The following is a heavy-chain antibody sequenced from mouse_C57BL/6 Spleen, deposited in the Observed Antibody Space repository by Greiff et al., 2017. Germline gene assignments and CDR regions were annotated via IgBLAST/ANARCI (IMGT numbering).Heavy chain of an antibody. CDR2: IWSGGST. D-gene: IGHD3-2*02. CDR1: GFSLTSYG. V-gene: IGHV2-2*01. Sequence: QVQLKQSGPGLVQPSQSLSITCTVSGFSLTSYGVHWVRQSPGKGLEWLGVIWSGGSTDYNAAFISRLSISKDNSKSQVFFKMNSLQADDTAIYYCATDSSGYGSFDYWGQGTTLTVSS. J-gene: IGHJ2*01. CDR3: ATDSSGYGSFDY.